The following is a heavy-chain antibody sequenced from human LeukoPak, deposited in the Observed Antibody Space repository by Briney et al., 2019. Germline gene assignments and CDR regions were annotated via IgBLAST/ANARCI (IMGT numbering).Heavy chain of an antibody. CDR1: GGTFSSYT. D-gene: IGHD1-26*01. Sequence: SVKVSCKASGGTFSSYTISWVRQAPGQGLEWVGRIIPILGIANYAQKFQGRVTITADKSTSTAYMELSSLRSEDTAVYYCARDREQGPRFDPWGQGTLVTVSS. CDR2: IIPILGIA. V-gene: IGHV1-69*04. J-gene: IGHJ5*02. CDR3: ARDREQGPRFDP.